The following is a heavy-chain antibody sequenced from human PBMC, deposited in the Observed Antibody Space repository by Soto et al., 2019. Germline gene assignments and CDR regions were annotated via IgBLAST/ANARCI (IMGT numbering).Heavy chain of an antibody. CDR1: GFTFSAYS. Sequence: EVQLVESGGDLVQRGGSLRLSCVASGFTFSAYSMNWVRQAPGKGLVWFSYITSDTKTIKYADSVEGRFTISKDNAKNSVYLKRNSLRDEDRAVYNWAGSVEGHLDYWGQGTVVTVSS. D-gene: IGHD6-19*01. CDR3: AGSVEGHLDY. J-gene: IGHJ4*02. CDR2: ITSDTKTI. V-gene: IGHV3-48*02.